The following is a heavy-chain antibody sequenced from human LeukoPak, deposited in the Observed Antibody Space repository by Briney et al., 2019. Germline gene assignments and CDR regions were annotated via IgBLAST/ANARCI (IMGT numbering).Heavy chain of an antibody. D-gene: IGHD1-26*01. CDR1: GFTFSSYA. CDR3: ARETRGSYVPGLDS. Sequence: GGSLRLSCAASGFTFSSYAMHWVRQAPGKGLEWVAVMSYDGSNKYYADSVKGRFTISRDNSKNTLYLQMNSLRAEDTAVYYCARETRGSYVPGLDSWGQGTLVTVSS. CDR2: MSYDGSNK. J-gene: IGHJ4*02. V-gene: IGHV3-30-3*01.